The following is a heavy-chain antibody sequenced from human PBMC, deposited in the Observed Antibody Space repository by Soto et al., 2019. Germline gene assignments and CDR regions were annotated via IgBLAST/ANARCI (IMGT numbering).Heavy chain of an antibody. D-gene: IGHD4-17*01. V-gene: IGHV3-48*01. Sequence: EVQLVESGGGLVQPGGSLRLSCAASGFTFSSYSMNWVRQPPGKGLEWIAYIPSGSSVVFYAGSVEGRFTIFRDNAENSLYLEMTSLRAEDTAVYYCARDLYGDHAAFDYSGQGTLVTVSS. CDR3: ARDLYGDHAAFDY. CDR1: GFTFSSYS. CDR2: IPSGSSVV. J-gene: IGHJ4*02.